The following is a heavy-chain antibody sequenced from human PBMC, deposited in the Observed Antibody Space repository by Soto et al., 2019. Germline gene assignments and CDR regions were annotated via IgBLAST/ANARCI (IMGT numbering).Heavy chain of an antibody. J-gene: IGHJ5*02. D-gene: IGHD2-2*02. Sequence: ASVKVSCKASGYTFTSYGISWVRQAPGQGLEWMGWISAYNGNTNYAQKLQGRVTMTTDTSTSTAYMELRSLRSDDTAVYYCARDVRAAIPVHWFDPWGQGTLVTVSS. V-gene: IGHV1-18*01. CDR2: ISAYNGNT. CDR3: ARDVRAAIPVHWFDP. CDR1: GYTFTSYG.